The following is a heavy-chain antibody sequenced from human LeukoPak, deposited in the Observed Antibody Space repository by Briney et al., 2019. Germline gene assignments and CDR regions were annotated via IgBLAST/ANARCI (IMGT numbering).Heavy chain of an antibody. V-gene: IGHV4-59*08. D-gene: IGHD3-10*01. CDR3: ARHEGPTYYYDTS. Sequence: SSETLSLTCTVSGGSMSPYHWGWIRQPPGKGLEWIGYIYYSGSTNYNPSLKSRVTISVDTSKNQFSLKLSSVTAADTAVYYCARHEGPTYYYDTSWGQGTLVTVSS. J-gene: IGHJ5*02. CDR2: IYYSGST. CDR1: GGSMSPYH.